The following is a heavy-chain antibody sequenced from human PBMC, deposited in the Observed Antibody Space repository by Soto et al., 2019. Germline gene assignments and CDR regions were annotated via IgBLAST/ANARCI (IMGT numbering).Heavy chain of an antibody. Sequence: QVQLQEWGPGLVKPSETLSLTCTVSGGSISSYYWSWIRQPPGKGLEWIGYIYYSGSTNYNPSLNSRVTIPVDTSKNQFSLKLSSVTAADTAVYYCARVRTSWYIDYWGQGTLVTVSS. V-gene: IGHV4-59*01. CDR2: IYYSGST. CDR1: GGSISSYY. D-gene: IGHD1-20*01. CDR3: ARVRTSWYIDY. J-gene: IGHJ4*02.